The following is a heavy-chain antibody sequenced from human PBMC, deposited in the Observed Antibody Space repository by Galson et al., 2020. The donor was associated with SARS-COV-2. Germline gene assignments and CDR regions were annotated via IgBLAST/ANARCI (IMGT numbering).Heavy chain of an antibody. Sequence: ASVKVSCKASGFTFTDYYMNWVRQAPGQGLEWVGWINPYSGDTDQAQNFQGRVTMTSDTTINTAYMELSSPRSDDTAIYYCASGDYGVSWGQGTLITVSS. J-gene: IGHJ1*01. D-gene: IGHD4-17*01. CDR3: ASGDYGVS. CDR2: INPYSGDT. CDR1: GFTFTDYY. V-gene: IGHV1-2*02.